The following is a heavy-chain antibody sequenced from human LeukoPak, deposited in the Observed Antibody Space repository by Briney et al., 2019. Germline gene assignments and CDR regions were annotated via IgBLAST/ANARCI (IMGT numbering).Heavy chain of an antibody. CDR2: ICSGGST. D-gene: IGHD5-18*01. CDR1: GFTVSSNY. Sequence: PGGSLRLSCAVSGFTVSSNYMSWVRQAPGKGLEWVSVICSGGSTYYADSVKGRFTISRDNSKNTLYLQMNSLRAEDTAVYYCARRFVDTSMVNYFDYWGQGTLVTVSS. CDR3: ARRFVDTSMVNYFDY. J-gene: IGHJ4*02. V-gene: IGHV3-53*01.